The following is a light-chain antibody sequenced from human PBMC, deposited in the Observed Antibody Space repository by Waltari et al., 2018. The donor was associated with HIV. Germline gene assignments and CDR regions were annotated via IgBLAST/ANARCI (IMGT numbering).Light chain of an antibody. CDR3: SSYKDANDVV. J-gene: IGLJ2*01. CDR2: EVN. CDR1: TSDVGGFDY. V-gene: IGLV2-8*01. Sequence: QSALTQPPSASASPGQSVTISCPGTTSDVGGFDYVLWYHQQPPTAPKLILYEVNRRPSGVPDRCSGSKSGNTASLTVSGLQPEDEGDYYCSSYKDANDVVFGGGTKLTVL.